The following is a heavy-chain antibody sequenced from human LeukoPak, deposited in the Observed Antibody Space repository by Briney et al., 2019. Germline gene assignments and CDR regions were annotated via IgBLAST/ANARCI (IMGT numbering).Heavy chain of an antibody. V-gene: IGHV4-39*01. D-gene: IGHD2-8*01. CDR3: ARIGAGVNLDY. Sequence: SETLSLTCTVSGGSISSSSYYWGWIRQPPGKGLEWIGSIYYSGSTYYNPSLKSRVTISVDTSKNQFSLKLSSVTAADTAVYCCARIGAGVNLDYWGQGTLVTVSS. CDR2: IYYSGST. CDR1: GGSISSSSYY. J-gene: IGHJ4*02.